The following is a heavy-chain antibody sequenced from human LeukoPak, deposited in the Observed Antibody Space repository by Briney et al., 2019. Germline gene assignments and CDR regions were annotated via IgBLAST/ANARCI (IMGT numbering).Heavy chain of an antibody. CDR2: IHPNNGGT. CDR1: GYTFTGDY. CDR3: ARASYA. J-gene: IGHJ5*02. V-gene: IGHV1-2*02. D-gene: IGHD3-16*02. Sequence: ASVKGSCKGSGYTFTGDYIHWVRQAPGQGLEWMGWIHPNNGGTNYAQKFQGRVTMTRDTSISTVYMELNGLIFDDTAVYFCARASYAWGQGSLVTVSS.